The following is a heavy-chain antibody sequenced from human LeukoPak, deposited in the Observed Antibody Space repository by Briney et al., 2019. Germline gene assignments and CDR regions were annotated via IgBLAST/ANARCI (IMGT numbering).Heavy chain of an antibody. CDR2: IYYSGST. D-gene: IGHD6-6*01. J-gene: IGHJ6*01. CDR1: GDSISGYY. CDR3: ARELFSSSSSYYYGLDV. Sequence: SDTLSLTCTVSGDSISGYYWSWIRQPPGKGLEWIGYIYYSGSTNYTPSLKSRATISVDTSKDQFSLKLSSVTAADTAVYYCARELFSSSSSYYYGLDVWGQGTTVTVSS. V-gene: IGHV4-59*01.